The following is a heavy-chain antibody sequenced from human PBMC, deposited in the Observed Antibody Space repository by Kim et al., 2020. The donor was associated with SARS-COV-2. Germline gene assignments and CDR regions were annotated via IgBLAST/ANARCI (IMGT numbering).Heavy chain of an antibody. V-gene: IGHV3-74*03. CDR2: ST. Sequence: STTYANAVKGRFTLSRDNDKNTVYLQRNSLRAEDTAVYYCARGYYFAMDLWGQGTTVTVSS. J-gene: IGHJ6*02. CDR3: ARGYYFAMDL.